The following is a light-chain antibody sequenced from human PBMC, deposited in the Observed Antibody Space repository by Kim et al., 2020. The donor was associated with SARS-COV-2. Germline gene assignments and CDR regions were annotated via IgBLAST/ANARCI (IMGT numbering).Light chain of an antibody. CDR2: GTS. J-gene: IGKJ1*01. V-gene: IGKV1-39*01. Sequence: DIQMTQFPSSLSTSVGDRVTITCRASQYISSFVNWYQQKPGKPPRLLIFGTSNLQGGVPSRFSGSGAGSDCTLTISSLQLEDFATYYCQQSYSTPWTFGQGTKVDIK. CDR1: QYISSF. CDR3: QQSYSTPWT.